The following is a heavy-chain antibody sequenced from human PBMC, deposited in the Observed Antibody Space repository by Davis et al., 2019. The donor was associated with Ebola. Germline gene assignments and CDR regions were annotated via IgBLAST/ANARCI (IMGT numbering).Heavy chain of an antibody. Sequence: PGGSLRLSCTVSGGSISSHYWSWIRQPPGKGLEWIGYIYYSGSTNYNPSLKSRVTISVDTSKNQFSLKLSSVTAADTAVYYCASYSSSRRGFDYWGQGTLVTVSS. J-gene: IGHJ4*02. D-gene: IGHD6-6*01. CDR2: IYYSGST. V-gene: IGHV4-59*11. CDR3: ASYSSSRRGFDY. CDR1: GGSISSHY.